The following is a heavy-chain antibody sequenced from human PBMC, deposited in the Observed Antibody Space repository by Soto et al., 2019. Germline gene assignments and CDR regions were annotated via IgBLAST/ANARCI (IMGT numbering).Heavy chain of an antibody. CDR2: INHSGST. J-gene: IGHJ4*02. Sequence: TLYLTCTVSGGSISSGAYYWSWIRQHPGKGLEWIGYINHSGSTSYNPSLKSRVTISADTSKNQFSLMLSSVTAADTALYYCARIPYESSGYGYFDYWGQGTLVTVSS. V-gene: IGHV4-31*03. D-gene: IGHD3-22*01. CDR3: ARIPYESSGYGYFDY. CDR1: GGSISSGAYY.